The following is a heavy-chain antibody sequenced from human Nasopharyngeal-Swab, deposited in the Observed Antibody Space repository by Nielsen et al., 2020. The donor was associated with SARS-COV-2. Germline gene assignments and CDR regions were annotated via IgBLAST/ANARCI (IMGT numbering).Heavy chain of an antibody. V-gene: IGHV4-30-2*01. D-gene: IGHD7-27*01. CDR3: ARNAGDSHAFDI. CDR2: IYHSGST. J-gene: IGHJ3*02. CDR1: GGSISSGGYS. Sequence: SETLSLTCAVSGGSISSGGYSWSSIRQPPGKGLEWIGYIYHSGSTSYNPSLKSRVTISVDRSKNQFSLKLSAVTAADTAVYYCARNAGDSHAFDIWGQGTMVTVSS.